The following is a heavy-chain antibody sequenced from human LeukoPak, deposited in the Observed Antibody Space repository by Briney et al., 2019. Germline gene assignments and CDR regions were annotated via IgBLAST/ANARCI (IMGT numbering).Heavy chain of an antibody. D-gene: IGHD3-9*01. CDR1: GYTFTSYY. CDR3: ARGGGFYNDYFDP. J-gene: IGHJ5*02. CDR2: INPNSGVT. V-gene: IGHV1-2*02. Sequence: ASVKVSCKASGYTFTSYYMHWVRQAPGQGLEWMGWINPNSGVTNYAQKFQGRVIMTRDTSISTVYIDLSSLRSDDTALYYCARGGGFYNDYFDPWGQGTLVTVSS.